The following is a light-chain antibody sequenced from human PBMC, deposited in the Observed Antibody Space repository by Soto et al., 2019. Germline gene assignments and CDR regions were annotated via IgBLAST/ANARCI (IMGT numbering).Light chain of an antibody. CDR3: QHYNNWPPNA. V-gene: IGKV3-15*01. CDR2: RAS. J-gene: IGKJ5*01. Sequence: VLTQAQATMSVSPGERETHHCRASQSVTSNLAWYQHKPGQSPRLLIYRASARATGVPDRFSGSGSGTEFTLTISSLQSEDFAVYCCQHYNNWPPNAFGQGTRLEIK. CDR1: QSVTSN.